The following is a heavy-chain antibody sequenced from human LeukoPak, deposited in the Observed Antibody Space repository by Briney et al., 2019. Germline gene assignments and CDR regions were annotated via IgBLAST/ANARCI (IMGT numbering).Heavy chain of an antibody. CDR2: INHSGST. CDR1: GGSFSGYY. D-gene: IGHD6-13*01. CDR3: ARGTTGYSSSWYLH. Sequence: KPSETLSLTCAVYGGSFSGYYWSWIRQPPGKGLEWIGEINHSGSTNYNPSLKSRVTVSVDTSKNQFSLKLSSVTAADTAVYYCARGTTGYSSSWYLHWGQGTLVTVSS. J-gene: IGHJ4*02. V-gene: IGHV4-34*01.